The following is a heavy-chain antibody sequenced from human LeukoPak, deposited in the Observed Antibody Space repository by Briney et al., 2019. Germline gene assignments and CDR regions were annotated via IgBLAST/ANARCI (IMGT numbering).Heavy chain of an antibody. V-gene: IGHV4-4*02. CDR3: AREGGSYRPLDY. J-gene: IGHJ4*02. Sequence: SETLSLTCDVSGGSITQTNYWTWVRPPPGKGLECNGEVNLQGDTNYNPSLLRRVAISVDTSANHVSLQMTSVTAADTAVYYCAREGGSYRPLDYSGQGTLVTVSS. CDR1: GGSITQTNY. CDR2: VNLQGDT. D-gene: IGHD3-16*02.